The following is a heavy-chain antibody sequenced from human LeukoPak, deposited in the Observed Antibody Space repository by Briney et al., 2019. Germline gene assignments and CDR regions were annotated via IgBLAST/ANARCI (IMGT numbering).Heavy chain of an antibody. CDR1: GFTFRNYV. V-gene: IGHV3-30-3*01. Sequence: GGSLRLSCAASGFTFRNYVIHWVRQAPGKGLEWVAVTSSDLNVKLYADSVKGRFTISRDNSRSTLYLQMNSLRAEDTAVYYCARYYYDSSGYQYFDYWGQGTLVTVSS. CDR3: ARYYYDSSGYQYFDY. D-gene: IGHD3-22*01. J-gene: IGHJ4*02. CDR2: TSSDLNVK.